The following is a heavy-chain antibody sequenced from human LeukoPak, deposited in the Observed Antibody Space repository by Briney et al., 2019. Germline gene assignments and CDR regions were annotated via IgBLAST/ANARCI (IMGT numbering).Heavy chain of an antibody. V-gene: IGHV1-46*01. Sequence: ASVKVSCRASGYTFTSYYMHWVRQAPGQGLEWMGIINPSGGSTSYAQKFQGRVTMTRDTSTSTVYMELSSLRSEDTAVYYCARVPDCSSTSCYTVSSLGYGMDVWGRGTTVTVSS. CDR2: INPSGGST. D-gene: IGHD2-2*02. CDR1: GYTFTSYY. CDR3: ARVPDCSSTSCYTVSSLGYGMDV. J-gene: IGHJ6*02.